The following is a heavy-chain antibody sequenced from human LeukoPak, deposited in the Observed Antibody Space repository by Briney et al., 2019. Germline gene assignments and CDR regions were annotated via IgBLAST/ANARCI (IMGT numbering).Heavy chain of an antibody. J-gene: IGHJ4*02. D-gene: IGHD2-15*01. V-gene: IGHV3-43*01. CDR1: GFTFDDYT. Sequence: GGSLRLSCAASGFTFDDYTMHWVRQGPGKGLEWVSLVSWDGGSTYYADSEKGRFTISRDNSKNSLYLQMNSLRTEDTALYYCAKEGAATPWFDYWGQGTLVTVSS. CDR3: AKEGAATPWFDY. CDR2: VSWDGGST.